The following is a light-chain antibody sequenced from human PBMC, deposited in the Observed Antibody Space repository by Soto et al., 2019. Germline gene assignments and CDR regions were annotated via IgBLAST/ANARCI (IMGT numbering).Light chain of an antibody. Sequence: DIQMTQSPSSLSASVRDRVTITCRASQSIRSYLNWYQQKPGKAPKLLIYAASSLQSGIPSRFSGSGSETDFTPTISSLQPEDFAIYYCQQSYSTPWTFGQGTKVEIK. CDR3: QQSYSTPWT. J-gene: IGKJ1*01. CDR1: QSIRSY. V-gene: IGKV1-39*01. CDR2: AAS.